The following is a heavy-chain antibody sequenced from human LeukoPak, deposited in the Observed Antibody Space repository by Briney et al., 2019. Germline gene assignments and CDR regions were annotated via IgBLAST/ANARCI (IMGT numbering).Heavy chain of an antibody. CDR2: INAGNGNT. Sequence: ASVKVSCKASGYTFTSYAMHWVRQAPGQRLEWMGWINAGNGNTKYSQKFQGRVTITRDTSASTAYMELSSLRSEDTAVYYCARDQEYYYDSSVYYYWGQGPLVTVSP. D-gene: IGHD3-22*01. J-gene: IGHJ4*02. V-gene: IGHV1-3*01. CDR3: ARDQEYYYDSSVYYY. CDR1: GYTFTSYA.